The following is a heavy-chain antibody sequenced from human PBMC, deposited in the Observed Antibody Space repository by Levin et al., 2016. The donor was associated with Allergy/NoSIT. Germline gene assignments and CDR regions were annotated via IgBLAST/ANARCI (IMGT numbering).Heavy chain of an antibody. V-gene: IGHV4-39*01. CDR2: IYYSGST. D-gene: IGHD1-26*01. CDR3: ARQGIAGWELHPNWFDP. Sequence: SETLSLTCTVSGGSISSSSYYWGWIRQPPGKGLEWIGRIYYSGSTYYNPSLKSRVTISVDTSKNQFSLKLSSVTAADTAVYYCARQGIAGWELHPNWFDPWGQGTLVTVSS. J-gene: IGHJ5*02. CDR1: GGSISSSSYY.